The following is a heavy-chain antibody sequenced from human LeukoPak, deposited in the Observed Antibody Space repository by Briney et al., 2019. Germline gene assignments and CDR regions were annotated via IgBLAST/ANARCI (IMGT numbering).Heavy chain of an antibody. CDR1: GGSFTGYY. CDR3: ARGYYDFWSGFPYYFDY. V-gene: IGHV4-34*01. J-gene: IGHJ4*02. D-gene: IGHD3-3*01. Sequence: PETLPLTCAVYGGSFTGYYSSWIRQPPGKGLEWVGEINHSVSTNYNTSLKRRAPISVDTSKNQLSLKLSSVTAADTAVYSCARGYYDFWSGFPYYFDYWGQGTLVTVSS. CDR2: INHSVST.